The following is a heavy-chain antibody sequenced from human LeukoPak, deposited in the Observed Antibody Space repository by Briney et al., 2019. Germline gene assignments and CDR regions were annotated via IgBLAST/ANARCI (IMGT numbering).Heavy chain of an antibody. CDR3: ARNVIGELLLNY. Sequence: GGPLRLSCAASGFTFSNYWMSWVRQAPGKGLEWVANIKQDGSEKYYVDSVKGRFTISRDNAKNSLYLQMNSLRAEDTAVYYCARNVIGELLLNYWGQGTLVTVSS. V-gene: IGHV3-7*01. CDR2: IKQDGSEK. J-gene: IGHJ4*02. CDR1: GFTFSNYW. D-gene: IGHD3-10*01.